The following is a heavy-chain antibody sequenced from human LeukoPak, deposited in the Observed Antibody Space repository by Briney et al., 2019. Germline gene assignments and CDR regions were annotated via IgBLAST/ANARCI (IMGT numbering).Heavy chain of an antibody. CDR3: ARSMAYYDFWSGYSHYYYMDV. J-gene: IGHJ6*03. CDR1: GFTFSSYG. CDR2: IWYDGSNK. Sequence: GGSLRLSCAASGFTFSSYGMHWVRQAPGKGLEWVAVIWYDGSNKYYADSVKGRFTISRDNSKNTLYLQMGSLRPEDMGVYYCARSMAYYDFWSGYSHYYYMDVWGKGTTVTVSS. D-gene: IGHD3-3*01. V-gene: IGHV3-33*01.